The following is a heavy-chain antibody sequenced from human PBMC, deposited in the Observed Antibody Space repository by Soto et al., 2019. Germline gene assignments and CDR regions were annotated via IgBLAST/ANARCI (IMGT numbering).Heavy chain of an antibody. CDR2: IIPILGIA. CDR3: ARAGGHYCSSTSCLAGVIDY. J-gene: IGHJ4*02. D-gene: IGHD2-2*01. Sequence: SVKVSCKASGGTFSSYTISWVRQAPGQGLEWMGRIIPILGIANYAQKFQGRVTITADKSTSTAYMELSSLRSEDTAVYYCARAGGHYCSSTSCLAGVIDYWGQ. CDR1: GGTFSSYT. V-gene: IGHV1-69*02.